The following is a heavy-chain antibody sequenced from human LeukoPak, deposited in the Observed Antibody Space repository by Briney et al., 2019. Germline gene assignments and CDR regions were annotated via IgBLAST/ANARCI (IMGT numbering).Heavy chain of an antibody. CDR1: GFLFSSYE. J-gene: IGHJ4*02. Sequence: PGGSLRLSCAASGFLFSSYEMNWVRQAPGKGLEWVSYISSSGSIIYYADSVKGRFTISRDNAKNSVSLQMNRLRAEDTAVYYCARGFGGNSFGYWGQGTLVTVSS. CDR3: ARGFGGNSFGY. V-gene: IGHV3-48*03. D-gene: IGHD4-23*01. CDR2: ISSSGSII.